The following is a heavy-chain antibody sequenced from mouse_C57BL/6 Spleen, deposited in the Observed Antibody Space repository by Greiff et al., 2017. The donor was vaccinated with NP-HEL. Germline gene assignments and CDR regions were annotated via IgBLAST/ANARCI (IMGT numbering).Heavy chain of an antibody. J-gene: IGHJ3*01. CDR3: ARRGNYPWFAY. Sequence: VQLQQPGAELVRPGSSVKLSCKASGYTFTSYWMDWVKQRPGQGLEWIGNIYPSDSETHYNQKFKDKATLTVDKSSSTAYMQLSSLTSEDSAVYYCARRGNYPWFAYWGQGTLVTVSA. CDR2: IYPSDSET. CDR1: GYTFTSYW. D-gene: IGHD2-1*01. V-gene: IGHV1-61*01.